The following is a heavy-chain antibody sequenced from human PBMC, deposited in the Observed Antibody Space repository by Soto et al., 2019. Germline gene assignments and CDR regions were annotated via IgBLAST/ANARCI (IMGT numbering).Heavy chain of an antibody. CDR3: ARDRQQWLAPDYYYYYMDV. Sequence: EVQLVESGGGLVQPGGSLRLSCAASGFTVSSNYMSWVRQAPGKGLEWVSVIYSGGSTYYADSVKGRFTISRHNSKNTLYLQMNSLRAEDTAVYYCARDRQQWLAPDYYYYYMDVWGKGTTVTVSS. CDR1: GFTVSSNY. V-gene: IGHV3-53*04. CDR2: IYSGGST. J-gene: IGHJ6*03. D-gene: IGHD6-19*01.